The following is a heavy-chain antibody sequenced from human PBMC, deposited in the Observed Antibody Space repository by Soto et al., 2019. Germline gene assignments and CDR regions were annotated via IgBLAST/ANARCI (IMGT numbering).Heavy chain of an antibody. V-gene: IGHV4-31*03. CDR1: GGSISSGGYY. J-gene: IGHJ4*02. CDR2: IYYSGST. CDR3: ARSMVRGATPFDY. D-gene: IGHD3-10*01. Sequence: PSETLSLTCTVSGGSISSGGYYWSWIRQHPGKGLEWIGYIYYSGSTYYNPSLKSRVTISVDTSKNQFSLKLSSVTAADTAVYYCARSMVRGATPFDYWGQGTLVTVSS.